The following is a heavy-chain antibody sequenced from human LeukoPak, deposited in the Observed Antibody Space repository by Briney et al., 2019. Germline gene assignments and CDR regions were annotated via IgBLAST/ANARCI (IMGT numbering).Heavy chain of an antibody. CDR3: ARDREVPAARVFFDY. CDR2: INPNSGGT. V-gene: IGHV1-2*02. D-gene: IGHD2-2*01. J-gene: IGHJ4*02. CDR1: GYTFTGYY. Sequence: ASVKVSCKASGYTFTGYYINWVRQAPGQGLEWMGWINPNSGGTNYAQKFRGRVTMTRDTSISTAYMELSRLRSDDTAVYYCARDREVPAARVFFDYWGQGTLVTVSS.